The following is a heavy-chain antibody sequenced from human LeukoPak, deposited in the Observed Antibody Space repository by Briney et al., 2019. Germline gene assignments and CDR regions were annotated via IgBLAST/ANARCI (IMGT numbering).Heavy chain of an antibody. J-gene: IGHJ5*02. CDR3: ARPRTAVAGTYWFDP. CDR2: INPSGGST. Sequence: ASVKVSCKASGYTFTSYYMHWVRQAPGQGLEWMGIINPSGGSTSYAQKFQGRVTMTRDTSTSTVYMELSSLRSEDTAVYYCARPRTAVAGTYWFDPWGQGTLVTVSS. CDR1: GYTFTSYY. V-gene: IGHV1-46*01. D-gene: IGHD6-19*01.